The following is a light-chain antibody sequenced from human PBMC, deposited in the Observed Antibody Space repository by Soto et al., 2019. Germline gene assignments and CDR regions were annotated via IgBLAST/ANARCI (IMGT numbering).Light chain of an antibody. CDR3: MQGTHWPWT. J-gene: IGKJ1*01. CDR2: KVS. V-gene: IGKV2-30*02. Sequence: DVVMTQSPLSLPVTLGQPASISCRSSQSLIHSDGDTYLNWFQQRPGQSPRRLIYKVSDRVSGVPDRFSGSGSGTHFTLKISRVETEDVGIYYFMQGTHWPWTFGQGTEVAI. CDR1: QSLIHSDGDTY.